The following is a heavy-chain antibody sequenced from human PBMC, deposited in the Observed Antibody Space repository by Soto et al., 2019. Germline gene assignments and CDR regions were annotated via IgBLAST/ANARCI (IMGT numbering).Heavy chain of an antibody. V-gene: IGHV4-30-2*05. J-gene: IGHJ6*02. CDR2: IYHSGST. CDR3: ARGRQTPLYYYYGMDV. Sequence: QLQLQESGSGLVKPSQTLSLTCAVSGGSISSGGYSWSWIRQPPGKGLEWIGYIYHSGSTYYNPSLKSRVTISVDTYKNQFSLKLSSVTAADTAVYYCARGRQTPLYYYYGMDVWGQGTTVTVSS. CDR1: GGSISSGGYS.